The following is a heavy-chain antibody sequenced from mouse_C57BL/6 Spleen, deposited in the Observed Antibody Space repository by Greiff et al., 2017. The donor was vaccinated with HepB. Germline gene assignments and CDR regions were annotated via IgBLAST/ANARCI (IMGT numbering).Heavy chain of an antibody. J-gene: IGHJ1*03. D-gene: IGHD1-1*01. CDR1: GFLLTSFG. Sequence: QVQLKESRPGPGGPPQSPSNPSPFPGFLLTSFGVRGGCPPPGKGLEGRGVRWGDGGTNYHSALISRLSISKDNSKSQVFLKLNSLQTDDTATYYCATYYGSSPYWYFDVWGTGTTVTVSS. CDR2: RWGDGGT. CDR3: ATYYGSSPYWYFDV. V-gene: IGHV2-3*01.